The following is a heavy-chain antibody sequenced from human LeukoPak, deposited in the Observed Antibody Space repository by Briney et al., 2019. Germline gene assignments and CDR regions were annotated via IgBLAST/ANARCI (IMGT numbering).Heavy chain of an antibody. CDR2: IKKTGSET. CDR1: GFTFSHFW. CDR3: AREDGYCSGGNCYSYFDS. V-gene: IGHV3-7*01. J-gene: IGHJ4*02. D-gene: IGHD2-15*01. Sequence: GGSLRLSCAASGFTFSHFWMSWVGQAPGKGLEWVAYIKKTGSETYYVDSVKGRFTITRDNTRSSLFLQMYSLRAEDTAVYFCAREDGYCSGGNCYSYFDSWGQGTLVTVSS.